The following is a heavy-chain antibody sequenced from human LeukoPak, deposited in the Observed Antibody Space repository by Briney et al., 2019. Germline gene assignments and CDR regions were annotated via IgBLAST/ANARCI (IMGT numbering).Heavy chain of an antibody. CDR2: ISSGSSDI. D-gene: IGHD4-17*01. CDR1: GFTSSSYS. Sequence: GGSLRLSCAASGFTSSSYSMDWVRQAPGKGLEWLSYISSGSSDIHYADSVKGRFTISRDNAKNSLYLQMNSLRAEDTAVYYCARDTGPVDYWGQGTLVTVSS. V-gene: IGHV3-48*01. J-gene: IGHJ4*02. CDR3: ARDTGPVDY.